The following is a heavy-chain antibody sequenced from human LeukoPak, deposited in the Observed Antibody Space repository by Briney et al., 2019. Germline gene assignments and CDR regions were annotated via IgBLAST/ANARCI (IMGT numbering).Heavy chain of an antibody. V-gene: IGHV3-73*01. Sequence: GGSLRLSCTASGFTFSGSAMHWVRQASGKGLEWVGRIRSKANSYATAYAASVKGRFTISRDDSKNTAYLQMNSLKTEDTAVYYCTRAGDDYVWEDFDYWGQGTLVTVSS. J-gene: IGHJ4*02. CDR1: GFTFSGSA. CDR2: IRSKANSYAT. D-gene: IGHD3-16*01. CDR3: TRAGDDYVWEDFDY.